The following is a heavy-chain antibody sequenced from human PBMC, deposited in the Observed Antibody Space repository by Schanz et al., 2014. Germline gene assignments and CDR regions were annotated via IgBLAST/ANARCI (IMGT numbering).Heavy chain of an antibody. V-gene: IGHV3-11*06. CDR1: GFIFNDYY. Sequence: QVQLVESGGGLVKPGGSLRLSCAASGFIFNDYYMNWIRQAPGKGLEWLSYISHNTFYTDYADSVKGRFTISRDNAKNSLYLQMNSLRAEDTAVYYCARDKGGYYPFDYWGQGTLVTVSS. CDR3: ARDKGGYYPFDY. CDR2: ISHNTFYT. J-gene: IGHJ4*02. D-gene: IGHD3-3*01.